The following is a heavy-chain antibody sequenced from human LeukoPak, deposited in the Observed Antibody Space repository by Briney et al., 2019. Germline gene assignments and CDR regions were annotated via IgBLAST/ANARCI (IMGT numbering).Heavy chain of an antibody. CDR2: INPSSGST. Sequence: ASVTVSFTASEYPFTSYYIHWVRQAPGQGLEWMGLINPSSGSTNYAQKFLGRVTMTRDTSTSTVHMDLSSLRSEDTAVYYCARPGSPAAGASDFHHWGQGTLVTVSS. J-gene: IGHJ1*01. CDR1: EYPFTSYY. V-gene: IGHV1-46*01. D-gene: IGHD6-13*01. CDR3: ARPGSPAAGASDFHH.